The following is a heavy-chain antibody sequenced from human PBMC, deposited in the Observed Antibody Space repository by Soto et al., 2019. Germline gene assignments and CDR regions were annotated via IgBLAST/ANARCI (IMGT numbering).Heavy chain of an antibody. J-gene: IGHJ6*02. D-gene: IGHD2-21*01. Sequence: PSETLSLTCTVSGSSISSGDYYWSWIRQPPGKGLEWIGYIYYSGSTYYNPSLKSRVTISVDTSKNHFSLKLSSVTAADTAVYYCARDQHHYGMDVWGQGTTVTVSS. CDR1: GSSISSGDYY. CDR3: ARDQHHYGMDV. CDR2: IYYSGST. V-gene: IGHV4-30-4*01.